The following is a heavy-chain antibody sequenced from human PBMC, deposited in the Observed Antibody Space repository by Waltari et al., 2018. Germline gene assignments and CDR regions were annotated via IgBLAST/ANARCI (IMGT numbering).Heavy chain of an antibody. D-gene: IGHD5-12*01. V-gene: IGHV4-59*12. Sequence: QVQLQESGPGLVKPSETLSLTCTVSGDSIRTSYWTWLRQPPGKGLEWIGYIYYSGSTNYNPSLKSRVTISVDTSKNQFSLKLTSVTAADTAVYYCARAERWLQPDYWGQGTLVTVSS. CDR1: GDSIRTSY. CDR3: ARAERWLQPDY. CDR2: IYYSGST. J-gene: IGHJ4*02.